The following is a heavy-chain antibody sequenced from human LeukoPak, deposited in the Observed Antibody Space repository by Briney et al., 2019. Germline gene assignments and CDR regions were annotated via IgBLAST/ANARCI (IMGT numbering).Heavy chain of an antibody. J-gene: IGHJ4*02. D-gene: IGHD5-24*01. V-gene: IGHV4-34*01. CDR1: GGSFSGYY. CDR2: INHSGST. Sequence: SETLSLTCAVYGGSFSGYYWSWIRQPPGKGLEWIGEINHSGSQPPGKGLEWIGEINHSGSTNYNPSLKSRVTISVDTSKNQFTLKLSSVTAAETAVYYCAAQMATFDYWGQGTLVTVSS. CDR3: AAQMATFDY.